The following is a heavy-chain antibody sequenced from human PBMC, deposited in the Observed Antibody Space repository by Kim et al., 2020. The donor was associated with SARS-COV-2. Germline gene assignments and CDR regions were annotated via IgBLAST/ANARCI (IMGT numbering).Heavy chain of an antibody. CDR3: AKDGYYGSGSYFNFYYYGMDV. J-gene: IGHJ6*02. D-gene: IGHD3-10*01. CDR2: ISYDGSNK. Sequence: GGSLRLSCAASGFTFSSYGMHWVRRAPGKGLEWVAVISYDGSNKYYADSVKGRFTISRDNSKNTLYLQMNSLRAEDTAVYYCAKDGYYGSGSYFNFYYYGMDVWGQGTTVTVSS. CDR1: GFTFSSYG. V-gene: IGHV3-30*18.